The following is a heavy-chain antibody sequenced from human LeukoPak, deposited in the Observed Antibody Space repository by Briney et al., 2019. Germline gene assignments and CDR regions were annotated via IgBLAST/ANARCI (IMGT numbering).Heavy chain of an antibody. J-gene: IGHJ4*02. V-gene: IGHV4-34*01. CDR3: ARGPGEYYDSSGPFGY. CDR1: GGSFSGYY. Sequence: SETLSLTCAVYGGSFSGYYWSWIRQPPGKGLEWIGEINHSGSTNYNPSLKSRVTISVDTSKNQFSLKLSSVTAADTAVYYCARGPGEYYDSSGPFGYWGQGTLVTVSS. CDR2: INHSGST. D-gene: IGHD3-22*01.